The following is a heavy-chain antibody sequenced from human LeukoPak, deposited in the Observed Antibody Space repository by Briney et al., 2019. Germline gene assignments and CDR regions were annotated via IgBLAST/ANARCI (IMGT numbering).Heavy chain of an antibody. CDR2: INHSGST. Sequence: SETLSLTCAVYGGSFSGYYWSWIRQPPGKGLEWIGEINHSGSTNYNPSLKSRVTISVDTSKNQFSLKLSSVTAADTAVYYCARDPEGWLEYYYYYMDVWGQGTTVTVSS. J-gene: IGHJ6*03. CDR1: GGSFSGYY. D-gene: IGHD5-24*01. CDR3: ARDPEGWLEYYYYYMDV. V-gene: IGHV4-34*01.